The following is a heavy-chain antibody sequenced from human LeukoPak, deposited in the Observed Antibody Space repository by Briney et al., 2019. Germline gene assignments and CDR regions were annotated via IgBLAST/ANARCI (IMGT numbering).Heavy chain of an antibody. CDR2: INPNSGGT. CDR1: GYTFTGYY. J-gene: IGHJ5*02. D-gene: IGHD6-6*01. CDR3: ARGQLVSIHHWFDP. Sequence: ASVKVSCKASGYTFTGYYMHWVRQAPGQGLEWMGWINPNSGGTNYAQKFQGRVTMTRDTSISTAYMELSRLRSDDTAVYYCARGQLVSIHHWFDPWGQGTLVTVSS. V-gene: IGHV1-2*02.